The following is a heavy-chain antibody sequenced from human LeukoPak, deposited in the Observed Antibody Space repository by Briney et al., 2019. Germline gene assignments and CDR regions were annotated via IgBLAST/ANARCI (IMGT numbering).Heavy chain of an antibody. CDR2: ISGTTTTI. V-gene: IGHV3-21*01. CDR3: ARAQSFDY. J-gene: IGHJ4*02. CDR1: GLIFSSYT. Sequence: GGSLRLSCAASGLIFSSYTMNWVRQAPRKGLEWVSSISGTTTTIYYADSVKGRFTISRDNAKKSLYLQINSLRPEDTAVYYCARAQSFDYWGQGTLVTVSP.